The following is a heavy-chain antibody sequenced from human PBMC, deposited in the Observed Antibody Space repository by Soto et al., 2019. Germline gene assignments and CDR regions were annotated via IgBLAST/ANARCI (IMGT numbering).Heavy chain of an antibody. D-gene: IGHD4-17*01. CDR1: GGSISSYY. J-gene: IGHJ4*02. Sequence: SETLSLTCTVSGGSISSYYWSWIRQPPGKGLEWIGYIYYSGSTNHNPSLKSRVTISVDTSKNQFSLKLSSVTAADTAVYYCAKTPYGDYDVYFDYWGQGTLVTVSS. CDR2: IYYSGST. V-gene: IGHV4-59*08. CDR3: AKTPYGDYDVYFDY.